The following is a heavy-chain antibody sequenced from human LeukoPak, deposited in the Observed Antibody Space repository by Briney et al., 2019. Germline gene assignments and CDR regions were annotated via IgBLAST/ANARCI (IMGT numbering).Heavy chain of an antibody. CDR3: ARKGVPVYSYAKGAFDI. D-gene: IGHD5-18*01. J-gene: IGHJ3*02. CDR1: GYTFTSYA. V-gene: IGHV7-4-1*02. Sequence: GASVKVSCKASGYTFTSYAMNWVRQAPGQGLEWMGWINTNTGNPTYAQGFTGRFVFSLDTSVSTAYLQISSLKAEDTAVYYCARKGVPVYSYAKGAFDIWGQGTMVTVSS. CDR2: INTNTGNP.